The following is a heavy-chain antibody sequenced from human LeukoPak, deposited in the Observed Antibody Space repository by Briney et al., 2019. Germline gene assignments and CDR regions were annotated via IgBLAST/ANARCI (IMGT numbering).Heavy chain of an antibody. V-gene: IGHV3-20*04. Sequence: PGGSLRLSCAASGFTFDDYGMSWVRQAPGKVLEWVSGINWNGGSTGYSDSVNGRFTISRDNSKNSLYMQMNSVRVEDTALYYCARDRIYGSGSPQYVQGYMDVWGKGTTVTVSS. D-gene: IGHD3-10*01. CDR2: INWNGGST. CDR3: ARDRIYGSGSPQYVQGYMDV. CDR1: GFTFDDYG. J-gene: IGHJ6*03.